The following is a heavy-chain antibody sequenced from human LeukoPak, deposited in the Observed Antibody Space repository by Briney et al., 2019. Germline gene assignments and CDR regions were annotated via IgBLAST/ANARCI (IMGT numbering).Heavy chain of an antibody. CDR1: GYTFTGYY. CDR2: INPNSGGT. D-gene: IGHD6-19*01. Sequence: ASVKVSCKASGYTFTGYYMHWVRQAPGQGLEWMGRINPNSGGTNYAQKFQGRVTMTRDTSISTAYVELSRLRSDDTAVYYCARDQCSGWYYFDYWGQGTLVTVSS. J-gene: IGHJ4*02. V-gene: IGHV1-2*06. CDR3: ARDQCSGWYYFDY.